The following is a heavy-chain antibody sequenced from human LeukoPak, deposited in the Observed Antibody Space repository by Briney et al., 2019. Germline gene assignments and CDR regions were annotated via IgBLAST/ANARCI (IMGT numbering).Heavy chain of an antibody. CDR2: INSDGSST. D-gene: IGHD3-16*02. CDR3: ARVIAYAYYYYMDV. V-gene: IGHV3-74*01. Sequence: PGGSLRLSCAASGFTFSSYWMHWVRQAPGKGLVWVSRINSDGSSTSYADSVKGRFTISRDNAKNTLYLQMNSLRAEDTAVYYCARVIAYAYYYYMDVWGKGTTVTISS. CDR1: GFTFSSYW. J-gene: IGHJ6*03.